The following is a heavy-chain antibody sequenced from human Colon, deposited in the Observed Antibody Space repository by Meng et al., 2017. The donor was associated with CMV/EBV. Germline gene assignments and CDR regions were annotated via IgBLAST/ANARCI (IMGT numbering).Heavy chain of an antibody. Sequence: GESLKISCAASGFTFSNYAMSWVRQAPGKGLEWVAYISSGGQTIHYADSVKGRFTISRDNTNNSLYLHMTSLRADDTAVYYCARDPSLITISGVVTYGMDVWGPGTTVTVSS. V-gene: IGHV3-48*03. D-gene: IGHD3-3*01. CDR3: ARDPSLITISGVVTYGMDV. CDR2: ISSGGQTI. J-gene: IGHJ6*02. CDR1: GFTFSNYA.